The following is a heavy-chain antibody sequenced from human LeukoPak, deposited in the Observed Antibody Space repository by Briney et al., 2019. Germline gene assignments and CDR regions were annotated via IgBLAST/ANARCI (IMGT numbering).Heavy chain of an antibody. CDR2: ITGSRSSK. CDR3: ARPTTSGWYPH. D-gene: IGHD6-19*01. CDR1: GFTFSDYD. V-gene: IGHV3-48*01. J-gene: IGHJ3*01. Sequence: GGSLRLSCAASGFTFSDYDMNWIRRAPGTGLEWVSYITGSRSSKYYPDSVKGRFTISRDNAKNSLYLQMNSLRAEDTAVYYCARPTTSGWYPHWGQGTMVTVSS.